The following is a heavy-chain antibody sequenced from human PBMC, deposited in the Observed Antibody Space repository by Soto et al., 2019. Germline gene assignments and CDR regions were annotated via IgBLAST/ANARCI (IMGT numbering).Heavy chain of an antibody. CDR2: ISAYNGNT. V-gene: IGHV1-18*01. CDR3: ATHDLRGYDEYYFDY. J-gene: IGHJ4*02. CDR1: GYTFTSYG. D-gene: IGHD5-12*01. Sequence: QVQLVQSGAEVKKPGASVKVSCKASGYTFTSYGISWVRQAPGQGLEWMGWISAYNGNTNYAQKLQGRVTMTTDTSTSTAYMELRSLRSDDTAVYYCATHDLRGYDEYYFDYWGQGTLVTVSS.